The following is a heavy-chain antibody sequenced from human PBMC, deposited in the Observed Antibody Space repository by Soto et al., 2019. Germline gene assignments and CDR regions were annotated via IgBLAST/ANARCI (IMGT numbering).Heavy chain of an antibody. CDR3: ARDFTDYGSGSYYHQPYYYYGMDV. J-gene: IGHJ6*02. CDR1: GGSISSGGYY. CDR2: IYYSGST. D-gene: IGHD3-10*01. Sequence: SETLSLTCTVSGGSISSGGYYWSWIRQHPGKGLEWIGYIYYSGSTYYNPSLKNRVTISVDTSKNQFSLKLSSVTAADTAVYYCARDFTDYGSGSYYHQPYYYYGMDVWGQGTTVTVSS. V-gene: IGHV4-31*03.